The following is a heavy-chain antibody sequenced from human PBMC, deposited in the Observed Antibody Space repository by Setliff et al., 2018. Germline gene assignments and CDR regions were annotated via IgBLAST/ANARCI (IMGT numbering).Heavy chain of an antibody. CDR1: GGSISSGGYH. Sequence: SETLSLTCTVSGGSISSGGYHWSWIRQHPGKGLEWIGYIYYSGSTYYNPSLKSRVTISVDTSKNQFSLKLSSVTVADTAVYYCARQEDDSSGYYSTDWGQGTLVTVSS. D-gene: IGHD3-22*01. CDR3: ARQEDDSSGYYSTD. J-gene: IGHJ4*02. CDR2: IYYSGST. V-gene: IGHV4-39*01.